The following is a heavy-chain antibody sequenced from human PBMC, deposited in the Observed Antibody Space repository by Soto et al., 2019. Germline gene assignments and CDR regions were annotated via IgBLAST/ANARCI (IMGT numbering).Heavy chain of an antibody. D-gene: IGHD6-19*01. V-gene: IGHV1-69*13. J-gene: IGHJ5*02. Sequence: GASVKVSCKASGGTFSSYAISWVRQAPGQGLEWMGGIIPIFGTANYAQKFQGRVTITADESTSTAYMELSSLRSEDTAVYYCARGPQSSGWRGKWFDAWGQGTMVTVSS. CDR3: ARGPQSSGWRGKWFDA. CDR2: IIPIFGTA. CDR1: GGTFSSYA.